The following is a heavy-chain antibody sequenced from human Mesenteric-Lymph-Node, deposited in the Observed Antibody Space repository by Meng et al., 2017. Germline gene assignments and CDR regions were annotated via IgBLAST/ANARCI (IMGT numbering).Heavy chain of an antibody. J-gene: IGHJ2*01. V-gene: IGHV4-61*02. CDR2: IYTSGRT. CDR3: AREGYWYFDL. CDR1: GGSISSGSYY. Sequence: QVQLQESGPGLVKPSQTLSLTCTASGGSISSGSYYWSWIRQPAGKGLEWIGRIYTSGRTNYNPSLKSRVAISVDTSKNQFSLKLSSVTAADTAVYYCAREGYWYFDLWGRGTLVTVSS.